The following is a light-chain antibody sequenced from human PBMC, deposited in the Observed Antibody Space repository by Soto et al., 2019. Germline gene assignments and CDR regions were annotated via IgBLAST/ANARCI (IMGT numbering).Light chain of an antibody. Sequence: DIQMTQSPSSLSASVGDRVTITCRASQDISNYLNWYQQRPGKAPQLLIYDASKLERGVPSRFSGTRSGTHFTFAITSLQPEDVATYYCQQSDSLPITFGQGTRLEI. CDR3: QQSDSLPIT. V-gene: IGKV1-33*01. CDR1: QDISNY. CDR2: DAS. J-gene: IGKJ5*01.